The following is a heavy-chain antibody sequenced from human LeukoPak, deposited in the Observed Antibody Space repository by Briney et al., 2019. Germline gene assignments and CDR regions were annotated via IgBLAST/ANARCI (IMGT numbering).Heavy chain of an antibody. J-gene: IGHJ6*02. CDR2: IRSKANNYAT. Sequence: GGSLKLSCAASAFTFSGSAMHWVRQASGKGLEWVGRIRSKANNYATAYAASVKGRFTISRGASKNTAYLQMNSLKTEDTAVYYCTRMPGQLVRDYYYGMDVWGQGTTVTVSS. V-gene: IGHV3-73*01. CDR1: AFTFSGSA. CDR3: TRMPGQLVRDYYYGMDV. D-gene: IGHD6-13*01.